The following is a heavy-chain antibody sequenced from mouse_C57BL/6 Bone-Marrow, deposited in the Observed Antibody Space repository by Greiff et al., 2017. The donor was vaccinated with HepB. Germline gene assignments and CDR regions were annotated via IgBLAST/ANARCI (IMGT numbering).Heavy chain of an antibody. D-gene: IGHD2-10*01. J-gene: IGHJ3*01. V-gene: IGHV5-15*04. CDR1: GFTFSDYG. CDR2: ISNLAYSI. CDR3: ARQAYYGNGCAY. Sequence: EVMLVESGGGLVQPGGSLKLSCAASGFTFSDYGMAWVRQAPRKGPEWVAFISNLAYSIYYADTVTGRFTISRENAKNTLYLEMSSLRSEDTAMYYWARQAYYGNGCAYWGKGTLVTVSA.